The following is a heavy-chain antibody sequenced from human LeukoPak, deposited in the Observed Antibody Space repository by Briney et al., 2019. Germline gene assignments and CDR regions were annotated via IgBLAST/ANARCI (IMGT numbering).Heavy chain of an antibody. CDR2: IYSDGTT. V-gene: IGHV3-53*01. CDR1: GFTVSSKY. D-gene: IGHD5-24*01. Sequence: PGGSLRLSCAASGFTVSSKYMSWVRQAPGKGLEWASVIYSDGTTYYADSVKGRFTISRDNSKNTLYLQMNSLRAEDTAIYYCARGDDYNAFDIWGQGTMVTVSS. CDR3: ARGDDYNAFDI. J-gene: IGHJ3*02.